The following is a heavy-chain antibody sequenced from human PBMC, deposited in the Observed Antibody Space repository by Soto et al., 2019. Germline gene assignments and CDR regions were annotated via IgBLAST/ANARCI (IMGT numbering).Heavy chain of an antibody. V-gene: IGHV5-51*01. CDR3: ARDTLAVAGTYYYYYGMDV. CDR2: IYPGDSDT. Sequence: PGESLKISCKGSGYSFTSYWIGWVRQMPGKGLEWMGIIYPGDSDTRYSPSFQGQVTISADKSISTAYLQWSSLKASDTAMYYCARDTLAVAGTYYYYYGMDVWGQGTTVTVSS. CDR1: GYSFTSYW. D-gene: IGHD6-19*01. J-gene: IGHJ6*02.